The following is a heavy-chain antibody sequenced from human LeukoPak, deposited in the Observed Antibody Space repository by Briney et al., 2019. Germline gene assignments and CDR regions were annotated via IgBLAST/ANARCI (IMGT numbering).Heavy chain of an antibody. Sequence: GVSVTLSCAASAFTFSSYWMSWVRQAQGKGREWVINIKKDGSEKYHMDSGKGRFTISRDNAENSLYLQLNSLRAEETAVYYCARDGSDITVYYYALWGRGALVTVSS. V-gene: IGHV3-7*01. CDR2: IKKDGSEK. J-gene: IGHJ4*02. CDR3: ARDGSDITVYYYAL. D-gene: IGHD3-22*01. CDR1: AFTFSSYW.